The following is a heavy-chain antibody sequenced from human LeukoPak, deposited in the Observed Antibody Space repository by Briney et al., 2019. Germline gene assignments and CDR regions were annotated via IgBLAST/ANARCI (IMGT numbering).Heavy chain of an antibody. Sequence: GGSPRRSSSAAGGTFISYATQWGRRAPGRGGEDVSAISSNGGSTYYADSVKGRFTISRDNSKNTLYLQMSSLRAEDTAVYYCVKDTAACSAYFDYWGQGALVTVSS. J-gene: IGHJ4*02. D-gene: IGHD6-13*01. V-gene: IGHV3-64D*09. CDR1: GGTFISYA. CDR3: VKDTAACSAYFDY. CDR2: ISSNGGST.